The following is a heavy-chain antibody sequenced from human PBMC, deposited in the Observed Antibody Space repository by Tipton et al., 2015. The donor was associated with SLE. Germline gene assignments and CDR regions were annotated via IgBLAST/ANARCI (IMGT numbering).Heavy chain of an antibody. J-gene: IGHJ3*01. Sequence: SLRLSCAASGFTVSNNYMSWVRQAPGKGLEWVSIIYSXGSTYYADSVKGRFTISRDNSKNTLYLQMNSLRAEDTAVYYCARGHCTXGVCSDAFDFWGQGAMVTVSS. CDR2: IYSXGST. CDR3: ARGHCTXGVCSDAFDF. CDR1: GFTVSNNY. V-gene: IGHV3-53*05. D-gene: IGHD2-8*02.